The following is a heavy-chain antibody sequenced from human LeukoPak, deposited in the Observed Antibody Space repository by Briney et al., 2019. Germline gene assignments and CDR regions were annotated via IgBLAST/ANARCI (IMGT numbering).Heavy chain of an antibody. CDR2: IYYSGST. J-gene: IGHJ4*02. CDR3: AREDYDSSDY. V-gene: IGHV4-39*07. Sequence: PSETLSLTCTVSGGSISSSSYYWGWIRQPPGKGREWFGSIYYSGSTYYNPSLKSRVTISVDTSKNQFSLKLSSVTAADTAVYYCAREDYDSSDYWGQGTLVTVSS. D-gene: IGHD3-22*01. CDR1: GGSISSSSYY.